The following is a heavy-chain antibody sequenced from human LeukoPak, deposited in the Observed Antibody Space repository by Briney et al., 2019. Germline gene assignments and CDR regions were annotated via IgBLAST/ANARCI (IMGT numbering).Heavy chain of an antibody. D-gene: IGHD3-10*01. CDR2: ISGSVGST. CDR1: GFTFSNYA. V-gene: IGHV3-23*01. Sequence: GGSLRLSCAASGFTFSNYAMSWVRQAPRKGLEWVSAISGSVGSTYYADSVKGRFTISRDNSKNTLYLQMNSLSAEDTAVYYGARNPIYYYGSGTNYGMDVWGQGTTVTVSS. J-gene: IGHJ6*02. CDR3: ARNPIYYYGSGTNYGMDV.